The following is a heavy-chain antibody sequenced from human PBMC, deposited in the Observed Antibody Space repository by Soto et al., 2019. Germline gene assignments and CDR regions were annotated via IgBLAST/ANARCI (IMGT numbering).Heavy chain of an antibody. CDR2: IDPSDSYT. J-gene: IGHJ6*02. D-gene: IGHD6-13*01. CDR1: GYSFTGYW. V-gene: IGHV5-10-1*01. CDR3: AKDRCCSSSWPRGHYYYYYGMDV. Sequence: GESLKISCKGSGYSFTGYWISWVRQMPGKGLEWMGRIDPSDSYTNYSPSFQGHVTISADKSISTAYLQWSSLKASDTAVYYCAKDRCCSSSWPRGHYYYYYGMDVWGQGTTVTVS.